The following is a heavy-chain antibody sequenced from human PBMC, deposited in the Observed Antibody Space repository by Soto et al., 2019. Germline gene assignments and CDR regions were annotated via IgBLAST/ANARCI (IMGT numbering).Heavy chain of an antibody. D-gene: IGHD6-19*01. V-gene: IGHV4-31*03. CDR1: GGSINNAGYY. CDR2: IYYSGNT. J-gene: IGHJ4*01. Sequence: QVQLQESGPGLVKPSQTLSLTCTVSGGSINNAGYYWTWIRQHPRKGLEWIGYIYYSGNTFYNPSLKSRVSISVDTSKDQFSLNLTSVTAADTAVFYCARADWSGWIDYWGPGTLVTVSS. CDR3: ARADWSGWIDY.